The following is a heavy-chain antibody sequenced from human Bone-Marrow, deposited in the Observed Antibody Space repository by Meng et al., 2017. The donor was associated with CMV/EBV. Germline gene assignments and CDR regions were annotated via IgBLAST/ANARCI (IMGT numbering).Heavy chain of an antibody. J-gene: IGHJ4*02. CDR1: GFTFGDYA. CDR3: ISSRGWNYSY. D-gene: IGHD1-7*01. Sequence: GGSLRLSCTASGFTFGDYAMSWVRQAPGKGLEWVGFIRSKAYGGTTEYAASVKGRFTISRDDSKSIAYLQMNSLKTEDTAVYYCISSRGWNYSYWGQGTRVTVSS. V-gene: IGHV3-49*04. CDR2: IRSKAYGGTT.